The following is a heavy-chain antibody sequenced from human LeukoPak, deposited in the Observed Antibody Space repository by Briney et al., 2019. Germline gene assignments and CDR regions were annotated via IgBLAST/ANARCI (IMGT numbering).Heavy chain of an antibody. Sequence: GGSLRLSCAASGFAFSTYGLHWLRQAPGKGLEWVAFIRYDGGNQFYADSVKGRFTISRDNSKNTLYLQMNSLRAEDTAVYYCAAPGYSRSWYGVYWGQGTLVTVSS. CDR1: GFAFSTYG. J-gene: IGHJ4*02. V-gene: IGHV3-30*02. D-gene: IGHD6-13*01. CDR3: AAPGYSRSWYGVY. CDR2: IRYDGGNQ.